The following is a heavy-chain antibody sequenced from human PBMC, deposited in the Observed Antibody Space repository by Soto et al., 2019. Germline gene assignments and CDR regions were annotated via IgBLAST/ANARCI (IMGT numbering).Heavy chain of an antibody. D-gene: IGHD5-18*01. CDR2: IYYSEST. V-gene: IGHV4-59*01. Sequence: SETLSLTCPVSGGSISSYVWSWIRQPPGKGLEWIGYIYYSESTNYNPSLKSRVTISVDTSKNQFSLKLSSVTAADTAVYYCARDHPHSYGVYYFDYWGQGTPVTVSS. CDR1: GGSISSYV. J-gene: IGHJ4*02. CDR3: ARDHPHSYGVYYFDY.